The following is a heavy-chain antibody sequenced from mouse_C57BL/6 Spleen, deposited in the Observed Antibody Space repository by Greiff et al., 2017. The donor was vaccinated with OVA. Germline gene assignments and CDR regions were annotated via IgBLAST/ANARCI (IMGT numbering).Heavy chain of an antibody. CDR2: IYPGSGNT. D-gene: IGHD2-1*01. CDR1: GYTFTDYY. J-gene: IGHJ2*01. CDR3: ARLTLYYVDY. V-gene: IGHV1-76*01. Sequence: VQLQQSGAELVRPGASVKLSCTASGYTFTDYYINWVQQRPGQGLEWIARIYPGSGNTYYNEKFKGKATLTAEKSSSTAYMQLSSLTSEDSAVYFCARLTLYYVDYWGQGTTLTVAS.